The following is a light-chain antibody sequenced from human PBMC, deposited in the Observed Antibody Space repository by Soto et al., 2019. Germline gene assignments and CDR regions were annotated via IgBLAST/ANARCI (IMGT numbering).Light chain of an antibody. CDR3: QQYENLPT. J-gene: IGKJ5*01. CDR1: QCIGNY. Sequence: IQMTQSPSSLSASVLDRVTITCRAMQCIGNYLAWYQLKPGKVPNLLIYAASTLQSGVPSRFRGSGSGTDFTFTISRLQPEDIATYYCQQYENLPTFGQGTRLEIK. V-gene: IGKV1-27*01. CDR2: AAS.